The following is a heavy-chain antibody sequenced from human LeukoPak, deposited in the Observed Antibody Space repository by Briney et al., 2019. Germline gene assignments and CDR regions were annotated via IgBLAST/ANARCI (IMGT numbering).Heavy chain of an antibody. CDR1: GFTFNSYA. CDR2: ISYDGSNK. J-gene: IGHJ4*02. D-gene: IGHD3-22*01. V-gene: IGHV3-30-3*01. Sequence: GGSLRLSCAASGFTFNSYAMHWVRQAPGKGLEWVAVISYDGSNKYYADSVKGRFTISRDNSKNTLYLQMNSLRAEDTAVYYCARDLRYYDSSGYSPFDYWGQGTLVTVSS. CDR3: ARDLRYYDSSGYSPFDY.